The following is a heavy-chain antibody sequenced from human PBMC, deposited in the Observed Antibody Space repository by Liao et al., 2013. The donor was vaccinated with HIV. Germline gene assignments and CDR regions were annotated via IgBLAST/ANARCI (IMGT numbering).Heavy chain of an antibody. Sequence: QVFLQQSGPGLVKASETLSLTCIVSGGSITSRSYYWGWIRQPPGKGLEWIGSIYYSGNSYYNLSLKSRVTTSVDTSKNEFSLKVNSVTAADAAVYYCARSSLLVRWFDPWGQGTLVTVSS. V-gene: IGHV4-39*07. J-gene: IGHJ5*02. CDR3: ARSSLLVRWFDP. CDR1: GGSITSRSYY. CDR2: IYYSGNS.